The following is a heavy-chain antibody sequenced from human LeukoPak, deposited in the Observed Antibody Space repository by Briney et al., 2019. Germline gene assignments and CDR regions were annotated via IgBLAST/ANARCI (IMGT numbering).Heavy chain of an antibody. CDR1: GYTFTSYY. D-gene: IGHD2-2*01. J-gene: IGHJ4*02. CDR3: ARHCSSTSCYAKGMGY. V-gene: IGHV1-46*01. CDR2: INPSGGST. Sequence: GASVKVSCKASGYTFTSYYMHWVRQAPGQGLEWMGIINPSGGSTSYAQKFQGRVTMTRDMSTSTVYMELSSLRSEDTAVYYCARHCSSTSCYAKGMGYWGQGTLVTVSS.